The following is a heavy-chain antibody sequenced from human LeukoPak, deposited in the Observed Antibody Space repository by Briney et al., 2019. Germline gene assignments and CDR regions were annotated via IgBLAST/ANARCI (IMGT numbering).Heavy chain of an antibody. J-gene: IGHJ4*02. CDR3: ARKDSSWYAGGLDY. Sequence: SETLSLTCNVSGGSISSYYWSWIRQPPGKGLEWIGEINHSGSTNYNPSLKSRVTISVDTSKNQFSLKLSSVTAADTAVYYCARKDSSWYAGGLDYWGQGTLVTVSS. CDR2: INHSGST. CDR1: GGSISSYY. D-gene: IGHD6-13*01. V-gene: IGHV4-34*01.